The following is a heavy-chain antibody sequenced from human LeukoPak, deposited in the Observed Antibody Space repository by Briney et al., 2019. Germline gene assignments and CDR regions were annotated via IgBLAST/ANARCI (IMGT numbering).Heavy chain of an antibody. CDR2: IYSSGST. Sequence: PSETLSLTCAVSGASISGSNYYWGWIRQPPGKGLEWIGNIYSSGSTYYNASLQSRVTISIDTSKNQFSLRLNSVTAADTACDFCAKSGGYGLIDYWGEGTRVTVSS. V-gene: IGHV4-39*01. J-gene: IGHJ4*02. D-gene: IGHD1-26*01. CDR3: AKSGGYGLIDY. CDR1: GASISGSNYY.